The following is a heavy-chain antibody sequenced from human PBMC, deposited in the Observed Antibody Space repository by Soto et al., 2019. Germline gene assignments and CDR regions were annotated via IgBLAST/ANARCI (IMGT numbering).Heavy chain of an antibody. CDR1: GGSIITGDFS. CDR2: IYHEGST. V-gene: IGHV4-30-2*01. D-gene: IGHD3-22*01. Sequence: QLQLQESGSGQVKPSQTLSLTCAVSGGSIITGDFSWNWIRQPPGKGLEWVGYIYHEGSTYYNPSLKGRATISVYRSKSYFSLKLSSVTAADTGVYLCARRRSTSGYPNFDPWGQGTLVTVSS. CDR3: ARRRSTSGYPNFDP. J-gene: IGHJ5*02.